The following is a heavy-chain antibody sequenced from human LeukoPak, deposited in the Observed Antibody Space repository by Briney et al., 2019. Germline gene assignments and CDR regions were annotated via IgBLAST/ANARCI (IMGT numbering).Heavy chain of an antibody. V-gene: IGHV1-2*02. J-gene: IGHJ6*04. CDR2: INPNIGGA. Sequence: ASVKVSCKASGYTFTGYYMHWVRQAPGQGLEWMGWINPNIGGANYAQKFQGSVTMTRDTSLSTAYSDLSRLRSEDTAVYDCARDQWGDHIVVVLAAISPSRSMDGSGKRTTVTASS. CDR1: GYTFTGYY. D-gene: IGHD2-2*02. CDR3: ARDQWGDHIVVVLAAISPSRSMDG.